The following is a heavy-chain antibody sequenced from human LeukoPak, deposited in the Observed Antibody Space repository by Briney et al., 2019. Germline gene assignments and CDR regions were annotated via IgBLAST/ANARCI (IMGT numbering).Heavy chain of an antibody. V-gene: IGHV3-11*01. Sequence: PGGSLRLSCAASGFTFSDYYMSWIRQAPGKGLEWVSYISSSGSTIYYADSVKGRFTISRDNAKNSLYPQMNSLRAEDTAVYYCARDHYRLAVAGIRDAFDIWGQGTMVTVSS. D-gene: IGHD6-19*01. J-gene: IGHJ3*02. CDR1: GFTFSDYY. CDR3: ARDHYRLAVAGIRDAFDI. CDR2: ISSSGSTI.